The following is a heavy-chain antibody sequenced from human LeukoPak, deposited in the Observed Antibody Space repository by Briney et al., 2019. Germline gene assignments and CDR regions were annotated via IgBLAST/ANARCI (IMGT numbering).Heavy chain of an antibody. J-gene: IGHJ3*02. D-gene: IGHD3-22*01. CDR3: AREGYYYDSSGYHYAFDI. CDR2: INAGNGNT. V-gene: IGHV1-3*01. CDR1: GYTFTSYA. Sequence: ASVKVSCKASGYTFTSYAMHWVRQAPGQRLEWMGWINAGNGNTKYSQKFQGRVTITRNTSISTAYMELSSLRSEDTAVYYCAREGYYYDSSGYHYAFDIWGQGTMVTVSS.